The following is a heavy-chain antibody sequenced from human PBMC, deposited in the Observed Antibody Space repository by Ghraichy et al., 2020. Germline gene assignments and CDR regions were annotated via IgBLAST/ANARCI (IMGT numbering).Heavy chain of an antibody. V-gene: IGHV3-49*04. CDR1: GFTFGDYA. Sequence: GSLRLSCTASGFTFGDYAMSWVRQAPGKGLEWVGFIRSKAYGGTTEYAAPVKGRFTISRDDSKSIAYLQMNSLKTEDTAVYYCTRTALYYDFWSGYSNPQNWFDPWGQGTLVTVSS. J-gene: IGHJ5*02. CDR3: TRTALYYDFWSGYSNPQNWFDP. D-gene: IGHD3-3*01. CDR2: IRSKAYGGTT.